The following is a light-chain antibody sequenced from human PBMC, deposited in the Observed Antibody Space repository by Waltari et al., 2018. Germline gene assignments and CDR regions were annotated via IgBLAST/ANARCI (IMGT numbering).Light chain of an antibody. CDR2: KVS. J-gene: IGKJ2*01. CDR3: MQGTHWPYT. CDR1: HSLVHSDGNTH. Sequence: DVVMTQSPLSLPVTLGLPASISCTSRHSLVHSDGNTHLNWFQQRPGQSPRRLVYKVSSRESGVPDRVSGSGSGTDFTLKISRVEAEDVGVYYCMQGTHWPYTFGQGTRLDIK. V-gene: IGKV2-30*02.